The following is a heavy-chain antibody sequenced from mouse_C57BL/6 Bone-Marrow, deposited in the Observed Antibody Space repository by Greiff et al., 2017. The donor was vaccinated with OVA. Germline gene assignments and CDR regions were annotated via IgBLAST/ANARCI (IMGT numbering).Heavy chain of an antibody. CDR2: ISSGSSTF. J-gene: IGHJ1*03. V-gene: IGHV5-17*01. CDR1: GFTFSDYG. CDR3: ARINYWYFDV. Sequence: EVHLVESGGGLVKPGGSLELSCAASGFTFSDYGMHWVRQAPEKGLEWVAYISSGSSTFYYADTVKGRFTISRDNAKNTLFLQMTSLRSEDTAMYYCARINYWYFDVWGTGTTVTVSS.